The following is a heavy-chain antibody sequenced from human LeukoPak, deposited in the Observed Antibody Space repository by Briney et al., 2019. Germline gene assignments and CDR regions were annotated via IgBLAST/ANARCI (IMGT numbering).Heavy chain of an antibody. CDR3: ARARFSAALGYGMDV. J-gene: IGHJ6*02. CDR1: GGTFNSYT. V-gene: IGHV1-69*13. Sequence: SVKVSCKASGGTFNSYTISWVRQAPGQGLEWMGGIIPIFGTASYAQKFQGRVTVTADESTSTAYMELSCLRSEDTAVYYCARARFSAALGYGMDVWGQGTTVTVSS. D-gene: IGHD6-13*01. CDR2: IIPIFGTA.